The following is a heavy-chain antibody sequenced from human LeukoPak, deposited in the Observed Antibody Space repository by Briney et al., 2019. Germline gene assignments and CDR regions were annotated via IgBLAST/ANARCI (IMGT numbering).Heavy chain of an antibody. Sequence: GASVKVSCKASVYTYTGYYMHWVRQAPAQALEGMGWINPNSGGTNYAQKFQGRVTMTRHTSISTAYVELSRLRSDDTAVYYCARVPYSSSSYYFDYWGQGNLVNVFS. J-gene: IGHJ4*02. CDR3: ARVPYSSSSYYFDY. CDR2: INPNSGGT. V-gene: IGHV1-2*02. CDR1: VYTYTGYY. D-gene: IGHD6-6*01.